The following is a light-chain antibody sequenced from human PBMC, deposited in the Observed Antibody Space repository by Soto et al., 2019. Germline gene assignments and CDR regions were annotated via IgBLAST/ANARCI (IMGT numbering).Light chain of an antibody. CDR1: QSVSSSY. CDR3: QQYGRSPPLFT. Sequence: EIALTQSPGTLSLSPGERATLSCRASQSVSSSYLAWYQQKPGQAPRLLIYGASSRATAIPDRFSGTGSGTDFTLTISRLEPEDFAVYYCQQYGRSPPLFTFGQGTRLEIK. V-gene: IGKV3-20*01. J-gene: IGKJ5*01. CDR2: GAS.